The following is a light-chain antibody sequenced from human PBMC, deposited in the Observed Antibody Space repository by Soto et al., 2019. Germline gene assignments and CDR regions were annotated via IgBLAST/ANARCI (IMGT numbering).Light chain of an antibody. V-gene: IGKV1-5*01. Sequence: DVQMTQSPSTLSASVGDRVTITCRASQSISSGLAWYQQKPGKAPKVLIYDASSLESGVPSRFSGSGYGTEFTLTISNLQPDDNAPYYCQQYNSYLVTFGGGTKVEIK. CDR3: QQYNSYLVT. J-gene: IGKJ4*01. CDR2: DAS. CDR1: QSISSG.